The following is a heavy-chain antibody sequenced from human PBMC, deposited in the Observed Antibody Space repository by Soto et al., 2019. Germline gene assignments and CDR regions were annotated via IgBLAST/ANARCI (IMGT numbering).Heavy chain of an antibody. CDR3: AGEVVPAAMFIPGGYSSTRHIDY. Sequence: SQTLSLTCTVSGGSISSSSYYWGWIRQPPGKGLEWIGSIYYSGSTYYNPSLKSRVTISVDTSKNQFSLKLSSVTAADTAVYYWAGEVVPAAMFIPGGYSSTRHIDYWGQGTLVTVSS. CDR1: GGSISSSSYY. V-gene: IGHV4-39*02. D-gene: IGHD2-2*01. CDR2: IYYSGST. J-gene: IGHJ4*02.